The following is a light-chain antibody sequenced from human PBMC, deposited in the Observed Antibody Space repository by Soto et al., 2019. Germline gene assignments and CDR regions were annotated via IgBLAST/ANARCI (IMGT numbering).Light chain of an antibody. V-gene: IGKV3-15*01. CDR1: ESVSSN. J-gene: IGKJ1*01. CDR3: QQYNNWPPHWT. CDR2: GAS. Sequence: EVVMTQSPATLSVSPGERATLSCRASESVSSNLAWHQQRPGQAPRLLIYGASTRATGFPARFSGSGSGTDFTLTISSLQSEDFAIYYCQQYNNWPPHWTFGQGTKVDIK.